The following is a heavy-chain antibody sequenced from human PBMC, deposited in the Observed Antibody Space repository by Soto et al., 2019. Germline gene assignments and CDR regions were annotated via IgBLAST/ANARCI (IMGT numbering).Heavy chain of an antibody. V-gene: IGHV4-4*07. CDR3: ARIDYGRQFAPYLYGMDV. CDR2: IYVSGVV. D-gene: IGHD4-17*01. Sequence: SETLSLTCTVSGGSIISSYYWSWVRQPAGKGLEWIGRIYVSGVVDYNPSLKSRVTMSVDTSKNQFSLKVRTVTAADTAVYYRARIDYGRQFAPYLYGMDVLGQGTTVDVFS. J-gene: IGHJ6*02. CDR1: GGSIISSYY.